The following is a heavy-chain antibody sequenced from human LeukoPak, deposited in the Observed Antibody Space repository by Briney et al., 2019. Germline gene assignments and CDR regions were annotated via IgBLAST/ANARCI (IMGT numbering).Heavy chain of an antibody. J-gene: IGHJ4*02. D-gene: IGHD5-12*01. CDR3: ARDYGYSGYDGGFD. CDR1: GGSISSSSYY. V-gene: IGHV4-39*02. Sequence: SETLSLTCTVSGGSISSSSYYWGWIRQPPGKGLEWIGSIYYSGSTYYNPSLKSRVTISVDTSKNQFSLKLSSVTAADTAVYYCARDYGYSGYDGGFDWGQGTLVTVSS. CDR2: IYYSGST.